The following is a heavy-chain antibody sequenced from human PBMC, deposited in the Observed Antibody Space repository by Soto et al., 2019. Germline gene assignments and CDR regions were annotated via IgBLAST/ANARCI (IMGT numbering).Heavy chain of an antibody. CDR2: ISGSGGST. D-gene: IGHD6-19*01. CDR3: ARAGSSGWYYAEYFQH. V-gene: IGHV3-23*01. J-gene: IGHJ1*01. CDR1: GFTFSSYA. Sequence: GGSLRLSCAASGFTFSSYAMSWVRQAPGKGLEWVSAISGSGGSTYYADSVKGRFTISRDNSKNTLYLQMNSLRAEDTAVYYCARAGSSGWYYAEYFQHWGQGTLVTVSS.